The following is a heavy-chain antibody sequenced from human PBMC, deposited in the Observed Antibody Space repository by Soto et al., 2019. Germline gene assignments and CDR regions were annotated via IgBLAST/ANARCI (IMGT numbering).Heavy chain of an antibody. Sequence: PSETLSLTCTFSVASISTSTYNCAWIRQPPGKGLEWIGTIYYSGTTYYNPSLKSRVTISVDTSANQFSLKLTSVTAADTAVYYCARHGAAVLYYYGMEVWGQGTTVSVS. V-gene: IGHV4-39*01. J-gene: IGHJ6*01. D-gene: IGHD6-13*01. CDR3: ARHGAAVLYYYGMEV. CDR2: IYYSGTT. CDR1: VASISTSTYN.